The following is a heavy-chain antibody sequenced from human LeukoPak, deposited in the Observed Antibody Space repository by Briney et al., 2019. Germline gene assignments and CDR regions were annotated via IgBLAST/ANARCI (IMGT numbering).Heavy chain of an antibody. CDR2: IRYDGTNK. J-gene: IGHJ4*02. D-gene: IGHD3-9*01. V-gene: IGHV3-30*02. CDR3: ANGPQYNILTGFYKVRSHLDY. CDR1: EFTLSNYG. Sequence: GGSLRLSCAASEFTLSNYGMHWVRQAPGKGLEWVAFIRYDGTNKHYADSVKGRFTISRGNSKNTLYLQMNSLRAEDTAVYYCANGPQYNILTGFYKVRSHLDYWGQGTLVAVSS.